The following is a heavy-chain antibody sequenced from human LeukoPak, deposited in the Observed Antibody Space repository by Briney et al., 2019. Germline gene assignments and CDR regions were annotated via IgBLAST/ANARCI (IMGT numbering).Heavy chain of an antibody. Sequence: ASVKVSCKASGYTFTSYYMHWVRQAPGQGLEWMGIINPSGGSTSYAQKFQGRVTMTRDTSTSTVYMELSSLRSEDTAVYYCARESMWTTVTTPLDYWGQGTLVTVSS. CDR2: INPSGGST. J-gene: IGHJ4*02. D-gene: IGHD4-17*01. CDR3: ARESMWTTVTTPLDY. V-gene: IGHV1-46*01. CDR1: GYTFTSYY.